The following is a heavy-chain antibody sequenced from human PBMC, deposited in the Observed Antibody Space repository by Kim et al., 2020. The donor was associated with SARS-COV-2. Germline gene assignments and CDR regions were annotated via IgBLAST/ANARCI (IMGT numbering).Heavy chain of an antibody. CDR3: ARRAGGSSSRIDP. Sequence: SETLSLTCTVSGDSISSGNYYWSWIRQHPGKGLEWVGYIHFSGSTYYNPSLKSRLTISVDTSKNQFSLKLSSVTAADTAVYYCARRAGGSSSRIDPWGQGNLVTVSS. J-gene: IGHJ5*02. V-gene: IGHV4-31*03. D-gene: IGHD6-6*01. CDR2: IHFSGST. CDR1: GDSISSGNYY.